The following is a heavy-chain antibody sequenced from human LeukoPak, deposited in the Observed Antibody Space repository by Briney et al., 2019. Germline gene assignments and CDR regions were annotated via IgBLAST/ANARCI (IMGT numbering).Heavy chain of an antibody. V-gene: IGHV4-30-2*01. D-gene: IGHD1-1*01. J-gene: IGHJ4*02. CDR2: IYHSGST. Sequence: SSETLSLTCTVSGGSISSGGYYWSWIRQPPGKGLEWIGYIYHSGSTYYNPSLKSRVTISVDRSKNQFSLKLSSVTAADTAVYYCVRDRELAYWGQGILVTVSS. CDR1: GGSISSGGYY. CDR3: VRDRELAY.